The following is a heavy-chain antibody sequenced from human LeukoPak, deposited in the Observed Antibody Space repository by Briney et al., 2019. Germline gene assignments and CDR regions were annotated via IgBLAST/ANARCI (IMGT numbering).Heavy chain of an antibody. CDR1: GFAFGSYA. D-gene: IGHD2-15*01. CDR3: AKTTVGYSSGRFPGWPADY. V-gene: IGHV3-23*01. J-gene: IGHJ4*02. CDR2: IFGSGGSA. Sequence: PGGSLRLSCTASGFAFGSYAMYWVRQAPGKGLEWVSGIFGSGGSARYADSVKGRFTISRDNSKNTVYLEMNSLGVEDTAVYYCAKTTVGYSSGRFPGWPADYWGQGTLVTVSS.